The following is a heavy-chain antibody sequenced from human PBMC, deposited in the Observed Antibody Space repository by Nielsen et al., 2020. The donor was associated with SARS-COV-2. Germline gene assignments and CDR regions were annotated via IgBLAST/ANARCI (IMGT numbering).Heavy chain of an antibody. D-gene: IGHD6-13*01. CDR2: IKQDGSEK. J-gene: IGHJ6*02. CDR1: GFTFSSYW. Sequence: GGSLRLSCAASGFTFSSYWMSWVRQAPGKGLEWVANIKQDGSEKYYVDSVKGRFTISREHAKNSLYLQMNSLRAEDTAVYYCARAGYSSSWYALWYYGMDVWGQGTTVTVSS. CDR3: ARAGYSSSWYALWYYGMDV. V-gene: IGHV3-7*03.